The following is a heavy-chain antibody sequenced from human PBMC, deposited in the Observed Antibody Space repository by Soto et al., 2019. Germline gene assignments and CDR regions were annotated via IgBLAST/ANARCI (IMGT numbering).Heavy chain of an antibody. CDR3: ARARSLRLFDY. D-gene: IGHD3-10*01. J-gene: IGHJ4*02. V-gene: IGHV1-2*02. CDR2: INPNSGGT. Sequence: ASVKVSCKASGYTFTSYGISWVRQAPGQGLEWMGWINPNSGGTNYAQKFQGRVTMTRDTSISTAYMELSRLRSDDTAVYYCARARSLRLFDYWGQGTLVTVSS. CDR1: GYTFTSYG.